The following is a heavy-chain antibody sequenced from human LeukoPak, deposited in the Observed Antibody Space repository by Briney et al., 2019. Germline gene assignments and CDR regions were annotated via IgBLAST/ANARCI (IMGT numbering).Heavy chain of an antibody. CDR1: GFTFSSYG. J-gene: IGHJ6*02. D-gene: IGHD6-13*01. CDR2: ISYDGSNK. Sequence: QPGRSLRLSCAASGFTFSSYGMHWVRQAPGKGLEWVAVISYDGSNKYYADSVKGRFTISRDNSKNTLYLQMNSLRAEDTAVYYCAKDPNSSWYARSSGMDVWGQGTTVTVSS. V-gene: IGHV3-30*18. CDR3: AKDPNSSWYARSSGMDV.